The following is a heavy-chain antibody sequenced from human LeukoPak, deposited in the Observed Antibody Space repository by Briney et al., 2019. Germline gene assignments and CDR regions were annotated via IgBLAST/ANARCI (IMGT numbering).Heavy chain of an antibody. CDR3: ARVPRSSGWTYLDY. Sequence: GGSLRLSCAASGFTVSSNYMSWVRQAPGKGLEWVSVIYSGGSTYYADSVKGRFTISRDNSKNTLYLQMNSLRAEDTAVYYCARVPRSSGWTYLDYWGQGTLVTVSS. CDR1: GFTVSSNY. CDR2: IYSGGST. D-gene: IGHD6-19*01. J-gene: IGHJ4*02. V-gene: IGHV3-66*01.